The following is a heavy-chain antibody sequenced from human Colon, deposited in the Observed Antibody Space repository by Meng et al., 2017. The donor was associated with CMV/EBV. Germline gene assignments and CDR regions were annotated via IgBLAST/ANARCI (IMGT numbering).Heavy chain of an antibody. V-gene: IGHV1-69*05. CDR1: GGTFSSYA. J-gene: IGHJ6*02. CDR3: ARDPGVGYYDFWSGYSGPRYYYGMDV. Sequence: SVKVSCKASGGTFSSYAISWVRQAPGQGLEWMRGIIPIFGTANYAQKFQGRVTITTDESTSTAYMELSSLRSEDTAVYYCARDPGVGYYDFWSGYSGPRYYYGMDVWGQGTTVTVSS. CDR2: IIPIFGTA. D-gene: IGHD3-3*01.